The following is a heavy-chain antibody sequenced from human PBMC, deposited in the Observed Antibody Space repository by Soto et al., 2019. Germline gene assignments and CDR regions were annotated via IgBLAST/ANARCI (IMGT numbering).Heavy chain of an antibody. CDR2: ISSSSTI. Sequence: GGSLILSCAASGFTFSSYSMNWVRQAPGKGLEWVSYISSSSTIYYADSVKGRFTISRDNAKNSLYLQMNSLRDEDTAVYYCAREGTRGGFLNWFDPWGQGT. J-gene: IGHJ5*02. D-gene: IGHD3-10*01. CDR1: GFTFSSYS. CDR3: AREGTRGGFLNWFDP. V-gene: IGHV3-48*02.